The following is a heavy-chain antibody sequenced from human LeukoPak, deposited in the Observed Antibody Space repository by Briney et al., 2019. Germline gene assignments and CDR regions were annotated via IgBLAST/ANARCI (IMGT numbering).Heavy chain of an antibody. CDR3: ARDGLVIKWEDWYFDL. D-gene: IGHD3/OR15-3a*01. V-gene: IGHV4-30-2*01. CDR1: GGSISSGGYS. Sequence: SETLSLTCAVSGGSISSGGYSWSWIRQPPGKGLEWIGYIYHSGDIYYNPSLKSRGTISVDGSKNQVSLKLSSVTAADTAVYYCARDGLVIKWEDWYFDLWGRGTLVTVSS. J-gene: IGHJ2*01. CDR2: IYHSGDI.